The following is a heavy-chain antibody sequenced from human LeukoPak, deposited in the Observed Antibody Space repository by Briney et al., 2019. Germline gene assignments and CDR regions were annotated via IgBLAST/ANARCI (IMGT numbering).Heavy chain of an antibody. Sequence: GGSLRLSCAASGFTFSTYSMNWVRQAPGKGLEWVSSISSGSSYIYYADSVKGRFTISRDNSKNTLYLQMNSLRAEDTAVYYCARDLYSGSYYFDYWGQGTLVTVSS. V-gene: IGHV3-21*01. D-gene: IGHD1-26*01. J-gene: IGHJ4*02. CDR3: ARDLYSGSYYFDY. CDR1: GFTFSTYS. CDR2: ISSGSSYI.